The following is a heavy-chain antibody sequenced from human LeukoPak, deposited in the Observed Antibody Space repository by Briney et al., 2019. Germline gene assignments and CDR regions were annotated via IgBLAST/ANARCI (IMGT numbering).Heavy chain of an antibody. CDR3: ARGHSSTWYGYMDV. D-gene: IGHD6-13*01. J-gene: IGHJ6*03. V-gene: IGHV1-2*02. Sequence: GASVKVSCKASGYTFTGYYMHWVRRAPGQGLEWMGWNNPNSGGTNYAEKFHGRVTMTRDTSSSIAYMELSRLRSDDTAVYYCARGHSSTWYGYMDVWGKGTTVTVSS. CDR2: NNPNSGGT. CDR1: GYTFTGYY.